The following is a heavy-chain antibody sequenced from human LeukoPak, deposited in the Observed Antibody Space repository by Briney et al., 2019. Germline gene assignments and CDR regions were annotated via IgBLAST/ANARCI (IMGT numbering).Heavy chain of an antibody. Sequence: KPSETLSLTCTVSGGSISSYYWSWIRQPAGKGLEWIGRIYTSGSTNYNPSLKSRVTMSVDTSKNQFSLKLSSVTAADTAVYYCARGRSLGLWALNYAFDIWGQGTMVTVSS. CDR2: IYTSGST. CDR3: ARGRSLGLWALNYAFDI. CDR1: GGSISSYY. J-gene: IGHJ3*02. D-gene: IGHD5-18*01. V-gene: IGHV4-4*07.